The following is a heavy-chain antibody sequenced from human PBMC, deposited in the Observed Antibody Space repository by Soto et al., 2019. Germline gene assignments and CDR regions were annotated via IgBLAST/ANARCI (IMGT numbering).Heavy chain of an antibody. V-gene: IGHV3-11*01. CDR1: GFTFSDYY. J-gene: IGHJ6*03. CDR3: AREGCGGDCYVYYYYYYMDV. D-gene: IGHD2-21*01. Sequence: PGGSLRLSCAASGFTFSDYYMSWIRQAPGKGLERVSYISSSGSTIYYADSVKGRFTISRDNAKNSLYLQMNSLRAEDTAVYYCAREGCGGDCYVYYYYYYMDVWGKGTTVTVSS. CDR2: ISSSGSTI.